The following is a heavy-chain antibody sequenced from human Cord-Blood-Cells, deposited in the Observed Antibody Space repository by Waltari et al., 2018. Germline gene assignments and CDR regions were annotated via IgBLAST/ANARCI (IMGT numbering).Heavy chain of an antibody. CDR1: GGPISSYS. V-gene: IGHV4-59*01. J-gene: IGHJ4*02. D-gene: IGHD6-19*01. Sequence: QVQLQESGPGLVKPSETLSLTCTVPGGPISSYSWSCIRQPPGKGLEWIGYIYYSGSTNYNPSLKSRVTISVDTSKNQFSLKLSSVTAADTAVYYCARGGYSSGWYGYYFDYWGQGTLVTVSS. CDR3: ARGGYSSGWYGYYFDY. CDR2: IYYSGST.